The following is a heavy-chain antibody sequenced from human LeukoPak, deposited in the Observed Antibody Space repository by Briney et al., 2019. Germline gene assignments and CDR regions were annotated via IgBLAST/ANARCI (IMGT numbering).Heavy chain of an antibody. V-gene: IGHV3-30*03. D-gene: IGHD3-10*01. J-gene: IGHJ3*02. CDR1: GFTFSSYG. CDR2: ISYDGSNK. Sequence: PGGSLRLSCAASGFTFSSYGMHWVRQAPGKGLEWVAVISYDGSNKYYADSVKGRFTISRDNSKNTLYLQMNSLRAKDTAVYYCARPPGRTGAFDIWGQGTMVTVSS. CDR3: ARPPGRTGAFDI.